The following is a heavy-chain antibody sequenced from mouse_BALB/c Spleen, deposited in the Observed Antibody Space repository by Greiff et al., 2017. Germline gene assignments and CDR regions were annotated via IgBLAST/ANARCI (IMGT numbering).Heavy chain of an antibody. CDR1: GYTFTDYA. CDR2: ISTYYGNT. V-gene: IGHV1-67*01. CDR3: AREVRRYFDY. Sequence: QVHVKQSGPELVRPGVSVKISCKGSGYTFTDYAMHWVKQSHAKSLEWIGVISTYYGNTNYNQKFKGKATMTVDKSSSTAYMELARLTSEDSAIYYCAREVRRYFDYWGQGTTLTVSS. D-gene: IGHD2-14*01. J-gene: IGHJ2*01.